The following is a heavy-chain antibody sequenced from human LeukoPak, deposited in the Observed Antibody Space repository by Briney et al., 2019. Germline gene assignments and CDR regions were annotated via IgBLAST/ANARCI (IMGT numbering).Heavy chain of an antibody. CDR3: ASRYSPFDF. CDR2: ISGAGSTT. CDR1: GFTFSDYY. J-gene: IGHJ4*02. Sequence: GGSLRLSCAVSGFTFSDYYMRWMRHAPGKGVELVSSISGAGSTTHYADSVRGRFTISRDNAKNSLYLQMNSLRAEDTAVYYCASRYSPFDFWGQGTLVTVSS. D-gene: IGHD5-18*01. V-gene: IGHV3-11*04.